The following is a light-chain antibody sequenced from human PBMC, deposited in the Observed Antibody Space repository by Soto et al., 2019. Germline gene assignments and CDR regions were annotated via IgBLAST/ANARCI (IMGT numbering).Light chain of an antibody. V-gene: IGLV2-14*02. CDR2: EGS. CDR1: SSDVGSYNL. CDR3: CSYAGSYTHV. Sequence: QSVLTQPASVSGSPGQSITISYTGTSSDVGSYNLVSWYQHHPGKAPKLMIYEGSKRPSGVPDRFSGSKSGNTASLTISGLQAEDEADYYCCSYAGSYTHVFGTGTKVTV. J-gene: IGLJ1*01.